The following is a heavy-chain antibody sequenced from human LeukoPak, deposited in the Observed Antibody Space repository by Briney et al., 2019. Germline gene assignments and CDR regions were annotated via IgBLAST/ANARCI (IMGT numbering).Heavy chain of an antibody. CDR1: GGSISSYY. CDR2: IYTSGST. J-gene: IGHJ6*03. D-gene: IGHD1-26*01. CDR3: ARDIVGATSYYYYYMDV. Sequence: PSETLSLTCTVSGGSISSYYWSWIRQPAGKGLEGIGRIYTSGSTNYNPSLKSRVTMSVDTSKNQFSLKLSSVTAADTAVYYCARDIVGATSYYYYYMDVWGKGTTVTVSS. V-gene: IGHV4-4*07.